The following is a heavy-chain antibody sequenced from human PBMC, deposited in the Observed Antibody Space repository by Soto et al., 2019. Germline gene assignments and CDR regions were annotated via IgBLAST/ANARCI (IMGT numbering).Heavy chain of an antibody. CDR3: ASIGGPPVDY. Sequence: EVQLVESWGGLVQPGGSLRLSCAASGFTFSSSWMHWVRQAPGKGLVWVSRINGDGGTTDYADSVKGRFTISRDNAKNTLYLQMHSLRGEDTAVYYCASIGGPPVDYWGQGTLVTVSS. D-gene: IGHD3-3*01. V-gene: IGHV3-74*01. CDR1: GFTFSSSW. J-gene: IGHJ4*02. CDR2: INGDGGTT.